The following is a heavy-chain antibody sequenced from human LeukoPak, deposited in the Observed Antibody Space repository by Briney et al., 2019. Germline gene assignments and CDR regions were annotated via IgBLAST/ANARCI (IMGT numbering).Heavy chain of an antibody. CDR2: IYTSGST. CDR3: AAGRTTVSDNWFDP. CDR1: GGSISSYY. D-gene: IGHD4-11*01. J-gene: IGHJ5*02. Sequence: PSETLSPTCTVSGGSISSYYWSWIRQPAGKGLEWIGRIYTSGSTNYNPSLKSRVTMSVDTSKNQFSLKPSSVTAADTAVYYCAAGRTTVSDNWFDPWGQGTLVTVSS. V-gene: IGHV4-4*07.